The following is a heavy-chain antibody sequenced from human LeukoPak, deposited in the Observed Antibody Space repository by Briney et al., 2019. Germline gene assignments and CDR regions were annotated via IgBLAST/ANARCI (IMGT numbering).Heavy chain of an antibody. CDR2: ISGGVAGT. CDR1: GSTFSTYA. V-gene: IGHV3-23*01. D-gene: IGHD3-9*01. J-gene: IGHJ4*02. CDR3: AKVGYDILTDYYTGDYFDY. Sequence: GGSLRPSCAASGSTFSTYAMSWVRQAPGKGLEWVSGISGGVAGTYYADSVKGRFTISRDKSKNTLFLQMNSLRAEDTAVYYCAKVGYDILTDYYTGDYFDYWGQGTLVTVSS.